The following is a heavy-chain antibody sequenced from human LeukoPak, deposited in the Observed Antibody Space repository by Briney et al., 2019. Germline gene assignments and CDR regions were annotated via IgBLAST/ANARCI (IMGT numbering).Heavy chain of an antibody. CDR3: SRGPHWDPHFDF. V-gene: IGHV1-2*02. CDR2: INPNRGGT. J-gene: IGHJ4*02. Sequence: ASVKVSCKASGFTFTAYYMHWVRQAPGQRLEGMGWINPNRGGTNYAQNFQGRVIMTWDTSISTASMELSRLRSDDTAVYYCSRGPHWDPHFDFWGQGTLVTVSS. CDR1: GFTFTAYY. D-gene: IGHD7-27*01.